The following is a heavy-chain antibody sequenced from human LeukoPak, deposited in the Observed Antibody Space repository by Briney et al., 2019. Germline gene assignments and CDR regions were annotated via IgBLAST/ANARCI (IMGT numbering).Heavy chain of an antibody. J-gene: IGHJ4*02. CDR1: VPSVSSYF. V-gene: IGHV3-53*01. D-gene: IGHD3/OR15-3a*01. CDR2: ILGETTT. Sequence: GGSLRLSCAVSVPSVSSYFMTSVRQAPGKGLEWVSLILGETTTTYADSVEGRFTISRDNSKNTWYLQMNRLRAEDTAVYYCVRYKGLRPTERFDSWGQGTLVTVSS. CDR3: VRYKGLRPTERFDS.